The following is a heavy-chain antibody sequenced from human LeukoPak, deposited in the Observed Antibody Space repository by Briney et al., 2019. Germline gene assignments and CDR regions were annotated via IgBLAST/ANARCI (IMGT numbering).Heavy chain of an antibody. CDR3: ASSDDYYFDY. J-gene: IGHJ4*02. Sequence: GGSLRLSCAASGFTFSTYVMNWVRQAPGKGLEWVSHITTGDSTYYPDSVKGRFTVSRDSSKNTLYLQMNSLRAEDTAVYYCASSDDYYFDYWGQGTLVTVSS. CDR1: GFTFSTYV. D-gene: IGHD2-21*01. V-gene: IGHV3-23*01. CDR2: ITTGDST.